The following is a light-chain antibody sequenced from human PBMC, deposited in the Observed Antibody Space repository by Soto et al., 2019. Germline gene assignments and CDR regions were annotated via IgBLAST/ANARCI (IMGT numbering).Light chain of an antibody. V-gene: IGKV3-20*01. CDR2: GIS. J-gene: IGKJ2*01. CDR1: QSVTNSF. CDR3: QQYISLPHT. Sequence: ENVLTQSPGTLSLSPGERATLSCRASQSVTNSFFAWYQQKPGQAPRLLIYGISRRATGIPDRFSGSGSGTDFTLTISRLEPEDFVVYYCQQYISLPHTFGQGTKLEVK.